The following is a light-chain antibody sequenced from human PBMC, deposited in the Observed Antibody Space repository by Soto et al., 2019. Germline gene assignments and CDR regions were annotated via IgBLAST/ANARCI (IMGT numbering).Light chain of an antibody. V-gene: IGLV2-23*01. CDR1: TSDVGRYNL. CDR3: CSYAGRSTYV. Sequence: QSVLTQPASVSGSLGQSITISCTGATSDVGRYNLVSWYQHHPDKAPKLMIYEGNKRPSGISVRFSGSKSGNTASLTISGLQTDDEANYYCCSYAGRSTYVFGTGTKVTVL. J-gene: IGLJ1*01. CDR2: EGN.